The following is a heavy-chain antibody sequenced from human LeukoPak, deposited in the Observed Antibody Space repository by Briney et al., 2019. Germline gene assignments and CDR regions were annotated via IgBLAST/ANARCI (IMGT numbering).Heavy chain of an antibody. D-gene: IGHD3-9*01. CDR2: IYYSGST. V-gene: IGHV4-59*01. CDR1: GGSISSYY. Sequence: SETLSLTCTVSGGSISSYYWSWIRQPPGKGLEWIGYIYYSGSTNYNPSLKSRVTISVDTSKNQFSLKLSSVTAADTAVYYCARDNILSGGVDYWGQGTLVTVSS. J-gene: IGHJ4*02. CDR3: ARDNILSGGVDY.